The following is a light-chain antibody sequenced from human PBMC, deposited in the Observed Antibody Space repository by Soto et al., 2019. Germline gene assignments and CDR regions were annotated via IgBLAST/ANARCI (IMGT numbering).Light chain of an antibody. CDR1: QSVSSN. CDR3: QQYNDWPPYT. J-gene: IGKJ2*01. Sequence: EIVMTQSPATLSVSPGERATLSCGASQSVSSNLAWYQQKPGQAPRLLIYAASTRATGIPARFSGSGSGTEFTLTISSLQSEDFAVYYCQQYNDWPPYTFGQGTKLEIK. CDR2: AAS. V-gene: IGKV3-15*01.